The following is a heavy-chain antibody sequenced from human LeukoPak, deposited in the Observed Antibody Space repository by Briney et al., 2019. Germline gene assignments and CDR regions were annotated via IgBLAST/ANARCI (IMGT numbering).Heavy chain of an antibody. Sequence: SETLSLTCAVYGGSFSGYYWSWIRQPPGKGLEWIGEINHSGSTNYNPSLKSRVTISVDTSKNQFSLKLSSVTAADTAVYYCASSLPRMATTISEFDYWGQGTLVTVSS. CDR3: ASSLPRMATTISEFDY. CDR1: GGSFSGYY. J-gene: IGHJ4*02. D-gene: IGHD5-12*01. V-gene: IGHV4-34*01. CDR2: INHSGST.